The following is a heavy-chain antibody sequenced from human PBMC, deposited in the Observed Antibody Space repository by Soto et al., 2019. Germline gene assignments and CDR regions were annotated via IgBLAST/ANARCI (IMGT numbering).Heavy chain of an antibody. Sequence: EVQLLESGGGFVQPGGSLRLSCAASRFTFSRFTMSWVRQAPGKGLEWVSGISDSGGSTYYADSVKGRFTISRDNSKNTLYLQMNSLSADDTAVYYCAKRRGFGELFPYDFDIWGQGTMVTVSS. CDR2: ISDSGGST. D-gene: IGHD3-10*01. CDR1: RFTFSRFT. V-gene: IGHV3-23*01. J-gene: IGHJ3*02. CDR3: AKRRGFGELFPYDFDI.